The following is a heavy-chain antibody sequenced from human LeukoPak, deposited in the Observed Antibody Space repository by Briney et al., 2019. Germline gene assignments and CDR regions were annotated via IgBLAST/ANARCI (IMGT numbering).Heavy chain of an antibody. Sequence: GGPLRLSCAASGFPFDDYAINGVRQAPGKGLEWVSGINWNGGSTYYRDSVKGRFTISRGNAKNSLYLQMNSLRAEDTALYYCARVKGSGYRNSIDYWGQGTLVTVSS. D-gene: IGHD3-3*01. V-gene: IGHV3-20*04. CDR3: ARVKGSGYRNSIDY. CDR1: GFPFDDYA. J-gene: IGHJ4*02. CDR2: INWNGGST.